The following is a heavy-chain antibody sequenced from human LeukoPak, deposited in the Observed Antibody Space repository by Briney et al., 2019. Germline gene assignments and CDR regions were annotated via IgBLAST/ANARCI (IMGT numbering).Heavy chain of an antibody. J-gene: IGHJ4*02. CDR2: ISSSSSTI. V-gene: IGHV3-48*01. Sequence: GGSLRLSCAASGFTFSSYSMNWVRQAPGKGLEWVSYISSSSSTIYYADSVKGRFTISRDNAKNSLYLQMNSLRAEDTAVYYCARDPPRGYYDSSGYEDYWGQGTLVTVSS. D-gene: IGHD3-22*01. CDR1: GFTFSSYS. CDR3: ARDPPRGYYDSSGYEDY.